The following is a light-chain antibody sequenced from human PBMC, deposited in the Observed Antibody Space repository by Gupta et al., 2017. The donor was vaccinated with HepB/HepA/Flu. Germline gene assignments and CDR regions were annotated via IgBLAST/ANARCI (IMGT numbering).Light chain of an antibody. CDR1: QSVSSSY. V-gene: IGKV3-20*01. CDR3: QQDGSSPFT. CDR2: GAS. J-gene: IGKJ5*01. Sequence: EIVLTQSPGTLSLSPGERAILSCRASQSVSSSYLAWYQQKPGQAPRLLTYGASSRATGIPDRFSGGGSGTDFTLTISRLEPEDLAVYYCQQDGSSPFTFGQGTRLEIK.